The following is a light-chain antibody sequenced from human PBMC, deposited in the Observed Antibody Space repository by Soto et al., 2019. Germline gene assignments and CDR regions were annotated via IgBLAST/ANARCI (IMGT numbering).Light chain of an antibody. CDR3: SSYTSSSTPV. Sequence: QSALTQPASVSGSPGQSITISCTGTSSDVGGYNYVSWYQQHPGKDPKLMIYDASNRPSGVSNRFSGSKSGNTAALTISGLQAEDEADYYCSSYTSSSTPVFGGGTKLTVL. CDR2: DAS. CDR1: SSDVGGYNY. J-gene: IGLJ2*01. V-gene: IGLV2-14*01.